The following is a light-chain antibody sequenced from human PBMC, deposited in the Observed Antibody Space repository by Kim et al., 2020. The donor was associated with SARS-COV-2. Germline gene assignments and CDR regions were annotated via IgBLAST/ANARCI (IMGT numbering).Light chain of an antibody. Sequence: QTAGLTCTGNSNKVGREGASWLQHHQGHPPKVRSYRSNKRPSGISERLSASRSGSTASLTITGLQPEDEADYYCSAWDSSLNAVVFGGGNQLTVL. V-gene: IGLV10-54*01. CDR1: SNKVGREG. J-gene: IGLJ2*01. CDR3: SAWDSSLNAVV. CDR2: RSN.